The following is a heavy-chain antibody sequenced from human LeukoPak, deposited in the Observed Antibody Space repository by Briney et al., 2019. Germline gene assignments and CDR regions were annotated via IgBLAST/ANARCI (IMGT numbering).Heavy chain of an antibody. J-gene: IGHJ6*03. CDR3: ARDLTSDDYVWGSYRYQGYYYMDV. CDR2: INHSGST. CDR1: GGSFGGYY. D-gene: IGHD3-16*02. Sequence: SETLSLTCAVYGGSFGGYYWSWIRQPPGKGLEWIGEINHSGSTNYNPSLKSRVTISVDTSKNQFSLKLSSVTAADTAVYYCARDLTSDDYVWGSYRYQGYYYMDVWGKGTTVTVSS. V-gene: IGHV4-34*01.